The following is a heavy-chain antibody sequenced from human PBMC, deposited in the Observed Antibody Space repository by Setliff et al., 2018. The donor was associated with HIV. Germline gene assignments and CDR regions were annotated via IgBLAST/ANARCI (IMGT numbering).Heavy chain of an antibody. CDR2: INPNSGGT. J-gene: IGHJ4*02. CDR3: ARDPIAVAGKGYFDY. V-gene: IGHV1-2*02. D-gene: IGHD6-19*01. CDR1: GCTFTGYY. Sequence: GASVKVSCKASGCTFTGYYMHWVRQAPGQGLEWMGWINPNSGGTNYAQKFQGRVTMTRDTSISTAYMELSRLRSDDTAVYYCARDPIAVAGKGYFDYWGQGTLVTVSS.